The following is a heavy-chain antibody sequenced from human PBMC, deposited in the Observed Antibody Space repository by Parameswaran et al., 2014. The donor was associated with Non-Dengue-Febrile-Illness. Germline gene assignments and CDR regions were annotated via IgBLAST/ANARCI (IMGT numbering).Heavy chain of an antibody. CDR1: GGSFSGYY. J-gene: IGHJ6*03. CDR3: ARGKVSYYYYYMDV. CDR2: INHSGST. Sequence: SETLSLTCAVYGGSFSGYYWSWIRQPPGKGLEWIGEINHSGSTNYNPSLKSRVTISVDTSKNQFSLKLSSVTAADTAVYYCARGKVSYYYYYMDVWGKGTTVTVSS. V-gene: IGHV4-34*01.